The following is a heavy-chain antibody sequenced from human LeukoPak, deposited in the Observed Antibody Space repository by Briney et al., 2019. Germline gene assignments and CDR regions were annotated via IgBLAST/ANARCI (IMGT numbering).Heavy chain of an antibody. CDR1: GFDFNNYN. D-gene: IGHD1-7*01. CDR2: ITSSGTYI. CDR3: ASYNWNFLNDY. Sequence: GGSLRLSCAASGFDFNNYNMNWVRQAPGKGLEWVSSITSSGTYIYYADSVKGRFTISRDNAKNTLYLQMNSLRAEDTAVYYCASYNWNFLNDYWGQGTLVTVSS. V-gene: IGHV3-21*01. J-gene: IGHJ4*02.